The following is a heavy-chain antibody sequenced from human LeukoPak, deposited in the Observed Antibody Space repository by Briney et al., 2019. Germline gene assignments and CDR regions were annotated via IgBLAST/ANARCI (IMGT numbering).Heavy chain of an antibody. Sequence: GASVKVSCKASGYTFTGYYMHWVRQAPGQGLEWMGWTNPNSGGTNYAQKFQGRVTMTRDTSISTAYMELSRLRSDDTAVYYCARGREYYDILTGYYWFDPWGQGTLVTVSS. J-gene: IGHJ5*02. CDR1: GYTFTGYY. CDR2: TNPNSGGT. CDR3: ARGREYYDILTGYYWFDP. D-gene: IGHD3-9*01. V-gene: IGHV1-2*02.